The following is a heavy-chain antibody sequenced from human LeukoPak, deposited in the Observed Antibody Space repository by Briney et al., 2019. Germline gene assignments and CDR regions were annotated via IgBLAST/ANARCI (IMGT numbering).Heavy chain of an antibody. CDR3: ARYSYGHRWFDP. CDR2: IYYSGST. CDR1: DGSISSYY. J-gene: IGHJ5*02. D-gene: IGHD5-18*01. V-gene: IGHV4-59*08. Sequence: SETLSLTCTVSDGSISSYYWSWIRQPPGKGLEWIGYIYYSGSTKYNPSLKSRVTISVDTSKNQFSLNLSSVTAADTAVYYCARYSYGHRWFDPWGQGTLVTVSS.